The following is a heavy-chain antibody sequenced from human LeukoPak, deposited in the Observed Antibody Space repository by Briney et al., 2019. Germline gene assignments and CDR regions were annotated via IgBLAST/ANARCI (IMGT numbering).Heavy chain of an antibody. D-gene: IGHD2-15*01. CDR2: INHSGST. Sequence: SETLSLTCAVYGGSISGYYWSWIRQPPGKGLEWIGEINHSGSTKYNPSLKSRVTISVDTSKNQFSLKLSSVTAADTAVYYCARVVCSGGSCYSVDYWGQGTLVTVSS. J-gene: IGHJ4*02. V-gene: IGHV4-34*01. CDR1: GGSISGYY. CDR3: ARVVCSGGSCYSVDY.